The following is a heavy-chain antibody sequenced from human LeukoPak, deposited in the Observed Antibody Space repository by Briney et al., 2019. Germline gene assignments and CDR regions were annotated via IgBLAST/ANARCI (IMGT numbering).Heavy chain of an antibody. Sequence: GGSLKLSCAASGFTFSGSAMHWVRQASGKGLEWVGRIRSKANSYATAYAASVKGRFTISRDDSKNTAYLQMNSLKTEDTAIYYCATYRQVLLPFESWGQGTLVTVSS. J-gene: IGHJ4*02. CDR3: ATYRQVLLPFES. CDR2: IRSKANSYAT. V-gene: IGHV3-73*01. CDR1: GFTFSGSA. D-gene: IGHD2-8*02.